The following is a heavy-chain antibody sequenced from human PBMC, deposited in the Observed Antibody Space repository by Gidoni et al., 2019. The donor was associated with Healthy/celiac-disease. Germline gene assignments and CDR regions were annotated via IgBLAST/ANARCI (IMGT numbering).Heavy chain of an antibody. V-gene: IGHV2-5*02. D-gene: IGHD5-18*01. Sequence: QITVKESGPTLVKPTQTLTLTCNFSGFSPSTRGVGVGWIRQPPGKALEWLALIYWDDDKRYSPSLKSRLTITKDTSKNQVVLTMTNMDPVDTATYYCAHRPYGSYGYHYFDYWGQGTLVTVSS. J-gene: IGHJ4*02. CDR2: IYWDDDK. CDR1: GFSPSTRGVG. CDR3: AHRPYGSYGYHYFDY.